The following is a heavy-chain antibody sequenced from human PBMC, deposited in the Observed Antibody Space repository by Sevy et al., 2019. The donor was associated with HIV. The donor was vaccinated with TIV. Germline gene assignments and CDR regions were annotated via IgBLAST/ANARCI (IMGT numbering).Heavy chain of an antibody. Sequence: GESLKISCEASGFTFSTHGMHWVRQAPGKGLEWVAVISYHGRNKFYGSTVEGRFTISRDNSKKTLYLQMNSLTTEDTAVYYCARDFTGYNGMDVWGQGTMVTVSS. CDR2: ISYHGRNK. J-gene: IGHJ6*02. D-gene: IGHD3-9*01. CDR3: ARDFTGYNGMDV. V-gene: IGHV3-30*03. CDR1: GFTFSTHG.